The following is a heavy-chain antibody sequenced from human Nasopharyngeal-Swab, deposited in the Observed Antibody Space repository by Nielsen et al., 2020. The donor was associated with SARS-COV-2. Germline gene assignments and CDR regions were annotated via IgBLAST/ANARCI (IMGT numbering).Heavy chain of an antibody. CDR2: ISYDGANK. J-gene: IGHJ4*02. D-gene: IGHD3-16*01. Sequence: VCQAPGKGLEWVGLISYDGANKHYADSVKGRISISRNNSNNTLYLEMNTLRPEDTAIYYCARVSSKRFTFDYWGQGALVTVSS. CDR3: ARVSSKRFTFDY. V-gene: IGHV3-30-3*01.